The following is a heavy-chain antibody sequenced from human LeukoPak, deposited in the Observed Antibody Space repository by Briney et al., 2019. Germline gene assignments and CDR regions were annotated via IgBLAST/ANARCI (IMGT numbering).Heavy chain of an antibody. V-gene: IGHV3-23*01. Sequence: GGSLRLSCAASGFTFSSYAMSWVRQAPGKGLEWVSAISGSGGSTYYADSVKGRFTISRDNSKNTLYLQMDSLRAEDTAVYYCAKGIYSSGWSYFDYWGHGTLVTVSS. CDR3: AKGIYSSGWSYFDY. CDR1: GFTFSSYA. CDR2: ISGSGGST. J-gene: IGHJ4*01. D-gene: IGHD6-19*01.